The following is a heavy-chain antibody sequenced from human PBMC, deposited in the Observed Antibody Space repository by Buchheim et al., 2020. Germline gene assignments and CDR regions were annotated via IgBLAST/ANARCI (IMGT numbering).Heavy chain of an antibody. CDR1: GFTFSNYA. D-gene: IGHD1-1*01. CDR3: TKVERQRVSFYYYGMDV. V-gene: IGHV3-23*01. J-gene: IGHJ6*02. Sequence: EVQLLESGGGLVQPGGSLTLSCAVSGFTFSNYAMNWVRQAPGKGLHWVSSISYGGVGTYYADSLKGRFTISRDNSKNTLYLQMNSLRAEDTAIYYCTKVERQRVSFYYYGMDVWGQGTT. CDR2: ISYGGVGT.